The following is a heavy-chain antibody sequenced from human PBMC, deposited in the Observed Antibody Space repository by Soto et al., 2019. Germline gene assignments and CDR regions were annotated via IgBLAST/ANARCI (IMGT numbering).Heavy chain of an antibody. CDR2: IDWDDDK. D-gene: IGHD3-22*01. V-gene: IGHV2-70*11. Sequence: SGPTLVNPTQTLTLTCTFSGFSLSTSGMCVSWIRQPPGKALEWLARIDWDDDKYYSTSLKTRLTISKDTSKNQVVLTMTNMDPVDTATYYCARIRLYYSSGPEYFQHWGQGTLVTVSS. CDR1: GFSLSTSGMC. CDR3: ARIRLYYSSGPEYFQH. J-gene: IGHJ1*01.